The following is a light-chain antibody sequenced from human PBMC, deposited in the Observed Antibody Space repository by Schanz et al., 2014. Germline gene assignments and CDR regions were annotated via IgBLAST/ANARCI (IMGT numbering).Light chain of an antibody. CDR2: DAS. J-gene: IGKJ4*01. CDR3: QQYENWPPLT. V-gene: IGKV3D-15*01. Sequence: EIVLTQSPATLSLSPGERATLSCRASQSVSSYLAWYQQKPGQAPRLLIYDASNRATGIPARFSGSGSGTEFTLTISSLQSEDFAVYYCQQYENWPPLTFGGGTRVEIK. CDR1: QSVSSY.